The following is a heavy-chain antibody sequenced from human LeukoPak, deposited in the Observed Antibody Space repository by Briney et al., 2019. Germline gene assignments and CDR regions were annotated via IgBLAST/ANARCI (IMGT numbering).Heavy chain of an antibody. Sequence: PGGSLRLSCTASEFRFSIYDLHWVRQAPGKGLEYVSTIGTAGDTYYAGFVRGRFIISRDDAKNWLYLQMNTLRVDDSAVYYCARAPSQGDRLRAFDGWGQGTMVTV. CDR1: EFRFSIYD. CDR3: ARAPSQGDRLRAFDG. CDR2: IGTAGDT. J-gene: IGHJ3*01. V-gene: IGHV3-13*04. D-gene: IGHD3-16*01.